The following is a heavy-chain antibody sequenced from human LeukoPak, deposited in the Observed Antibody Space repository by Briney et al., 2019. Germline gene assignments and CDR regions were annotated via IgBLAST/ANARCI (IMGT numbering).Heavy chain of an antibody. Sequence: LPGGSLRLSCAASGFTFSSYAMSWVRQAPGKGLEWVPAISGSGGSTYYADSVKGRFTISRDNSKNTLYLQMNSLRAEDTAVYYCAKDRSWELRNNWFDPWGQGTLVTVSS. D-gene: IGHD1-26*01. J-gene: IGHJ5*02. CDR1: GFTFSSYA. CDR2: ISGSGGST. CDR3: AKDRSWELRNNWFDP. V-gene: IGHV3-23*01.